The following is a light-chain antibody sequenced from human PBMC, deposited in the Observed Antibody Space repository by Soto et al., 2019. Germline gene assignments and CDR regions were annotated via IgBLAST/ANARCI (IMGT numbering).Light chain of an antibody. V-gene: IGLV2-23*02. CDR1: SSDVGSHNL. Sequence: QSVLTQPASVSGSPGQSITISCTGTSSDVGSHNLVSWYQQHPGQAPKLMIYEVTKRPLGVSARFSASKSGNTASLTISGLQAEDEADYYCCSYGGSRAVFGGGTQLTVL. CDR3: CSYGGSRAV. CDR2: EVT. J-gene: IGLJ7*01.